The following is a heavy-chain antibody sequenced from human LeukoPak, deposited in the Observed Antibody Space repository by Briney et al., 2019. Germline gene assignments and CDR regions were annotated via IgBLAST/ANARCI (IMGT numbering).Heavy chain of an antibody. CDR3: ARERRYCNGGSCSTPLGGMDV. J-gene: IGHJ6*02. V-gene: IGHV1-18*01. Sequence: ASVKVSCKASGYTLTSYGISWVRQAPGQGLEWVGWVSAYNGNTNYAQRLQGRVTMTTATSTNTAYMELRSLRSDDTAVYYCARERRYCNGGSCSTPLGGMDVWGQGTTVTVSS. CDR1: GYTLTSYG. D-gene: IGHD2-15*01. CDR2: VSAYNGNT.